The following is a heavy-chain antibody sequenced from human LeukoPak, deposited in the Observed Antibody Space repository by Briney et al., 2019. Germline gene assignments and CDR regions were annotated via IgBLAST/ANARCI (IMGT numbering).Heavy chain of an antibody. V-gene: IGHV3-30*02. CDR1: GFTFSTFG. CDR2: IRYDGDNK. Sequence: GGSLRLSCAASGFTFSTFGMHWVRQTPGKGLEGVAYIRYDGDNKYYADSVKGRFTISRDNSKNTLYLQMNSLRTEDTAVYYCAKVPPGCSTTNCYNPFDYWGQGTLVTVSS. D-gene: IGHD2-2*02. CDR3: AKVPPGCSTTNCYNPFDY. J-gene: IGHJ4*02.